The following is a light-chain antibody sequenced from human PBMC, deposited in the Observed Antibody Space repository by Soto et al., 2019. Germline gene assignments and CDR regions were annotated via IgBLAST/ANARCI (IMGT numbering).Light chain of an antibody. CDR1: SSDVGSFDL. Sequence: QSALTQPASVSGSPGQSITFSCTGTSSDVGSFDLVSWYQQRPGKAPKLMIYEVTKRPSGVSICFSGSKSGNTASLTISGLQAEDEADYYCCSYAGSSNVVFGGGTKLTVL. CDR3: CSYAGSSNVV. CDR2: EVT. J-gene: IGLJ2*01. V-gene: IGLV2-23*02.